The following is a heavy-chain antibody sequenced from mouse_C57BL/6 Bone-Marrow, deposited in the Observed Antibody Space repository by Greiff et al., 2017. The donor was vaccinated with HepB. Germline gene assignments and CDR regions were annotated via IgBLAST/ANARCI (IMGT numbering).Heavy chain of an antibody. CDR3: TIHYGSSYVWFAY. Sequence: VQLQQSGTVLARPGASVKMSCKTSGYTFTSYWMHWVKQRPGQGLEWIGAIYPGNSDTSYNQKFKGKAKLTAVTSASTAYMELSSLKNEDSAVYYCTIHYGSSYVWFAYWGQGTLVTVSA. J-gene: IGHJ3*01. V-gene: IGHV1-5*01. CDR1: GYTFTSYW. CDR2: IYPGNSDT. D-gene: IGHD1-1*01.